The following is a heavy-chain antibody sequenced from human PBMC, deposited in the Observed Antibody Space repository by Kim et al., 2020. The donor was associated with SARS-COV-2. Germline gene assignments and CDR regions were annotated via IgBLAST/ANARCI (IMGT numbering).Heavy chain of an antibody. CDR2: T. CDR3: ARESPKDSDD. J-gene: IGHJ4*02. Sequence: TYYNPSIRSRVTISVDTSRTQFTRMLSSVTAADTAVYYCARESPKDSDDWGQGTLVTVSS. V-gene: IGHV4-31*02. D-gene: IGHD3-22*01.